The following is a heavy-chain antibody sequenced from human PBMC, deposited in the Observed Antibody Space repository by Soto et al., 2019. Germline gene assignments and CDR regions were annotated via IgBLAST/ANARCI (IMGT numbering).Heavy chain of an antibody. Sequence: LRLSCAASGFTFSTYGMHWVRQAPGKGLEWVALIWFDGSDKYYTESVKGRFTISRDNSRSTVDLQMNSLRAEDTAVYYCARLYCSAASCYSVGAFDIRGQGTMVTVSS. V-gene: IGHV3-33*01. D-gene: IGHD2-2*01. CDR3: ARLYCSAASCYSVGAFDI. CDR2: IWFDGSDK. CDR1: GFTFSTYG. J-gene: IGHJ3*02.